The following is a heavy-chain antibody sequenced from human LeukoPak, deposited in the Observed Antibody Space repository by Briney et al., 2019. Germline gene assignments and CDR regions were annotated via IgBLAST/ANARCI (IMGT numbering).Heavy chain of an antibody. Sequence: GGSLRLSCVVSGFTFSNYWMQWVRQAPGKGLVWVSRIKADGTTTTYADSVEGRFTVSRDNAKNTLYLEMHSLRAEDTAVYYCARSCGSDCYYKVPGDYWGQGTLVTVSS. CDR3: ARSCGSDCYYKVPGDY. CDR1: GFTFSNYW. CDR2: IKADGTTT. V-gene: IGHV3-74*03. D-gene: IGHD2-21*02. J-gene: IGHJ4*02.